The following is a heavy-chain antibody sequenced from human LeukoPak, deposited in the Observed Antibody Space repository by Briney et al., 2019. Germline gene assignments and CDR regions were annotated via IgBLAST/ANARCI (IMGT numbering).Heavy chain of an antibody. CDR2: IDPSDSYT. Sequence: GESLRISCKGSGYSFTSYWISWVRQMPGKGLEWMGRIDPSDSYTNYSPSFQGHVTIPADKSISTAYLQWSSLKASDTAMYYCARLGYSSSWYGVAEFDYWGQGTLVTVSS. J-gene: IGHJ4*02. D-gene: IGHD6-13*01. CDR1: GYSFTSYW. V-gene: IGHV5-10-1*01. CDR3: ARLGYSSSWYGVAEFDY.